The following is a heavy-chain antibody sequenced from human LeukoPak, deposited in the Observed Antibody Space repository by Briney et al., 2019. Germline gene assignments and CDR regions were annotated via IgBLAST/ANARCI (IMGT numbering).Heavy chain of an antibody. V-gene: IGHV4-39*07. D-gene: IGHD3-16*02. J-gene: IGHJ6*03. CDR1: GGSISSSSYY. CDR2: IYYSGST. CDR3: ARERLSGIKAYYMDV. Sequence: SETLSLTCTVSGGSISSSSYYWGWIRQPPGKGLEWIGSIYYSGSTYYNPSLKSRVTISVDTSKNQFSLKLSSVTAADTAVYYCARERLSGIKAYYMDVWGKGTTVTVSS.